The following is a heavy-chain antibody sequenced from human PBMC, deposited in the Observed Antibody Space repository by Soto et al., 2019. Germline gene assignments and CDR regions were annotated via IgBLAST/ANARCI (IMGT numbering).Heavy chain of an antibody. J-gene: IGHJ4*02. CDR2: ISHSGST. CDR3: ASIPRGSSFGWFDY. D-gene: IGHD5-18*01. CDR1: GASISSYY. Sequence: PLETLSLTCTVSGASISSYYWSWFRQPPGKGLEWIGYISHSGSTKYNPSLESRVTMSIDTSRHQFSLKLSFVTAADTAVYYCASIPRGSSFGWFDYWGQGSLVSVPQ. V-gene: IGHV4-59*01.